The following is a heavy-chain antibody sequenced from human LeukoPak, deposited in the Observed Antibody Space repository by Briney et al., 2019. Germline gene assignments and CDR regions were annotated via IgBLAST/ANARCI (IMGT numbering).Heavy chain of an antibody. V-gene: IGHV3-7*01. CDR2: IKRDGSEK. CDR1: GFTFSSYG. CDR3: ARAQYYHDSSGYVDY. D-gene: IGHD3-22*01. Sequence: GGSLRLSCAASGFTFSSYGMSWVRQVPGKGLEWVANIKRDGSEKNYVDSVKGRFSISRDNAKTSLYLQMNSLRAEDTAVYYCARAQYYHDSSGYVDYWGKGALVTVSS. J-gene: IGHJ4*02.